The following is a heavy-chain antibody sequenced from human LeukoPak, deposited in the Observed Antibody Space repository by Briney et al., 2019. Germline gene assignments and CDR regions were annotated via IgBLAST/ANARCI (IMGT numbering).Heavy chain of an antibody. CDR2: IKQDGSEK. CDR3: ARDYRIVVGDYYYYYMDV. V-gene: IGHV3-7*01. D-gene: IGHD2-2*01. Sequence: PGGSLRLSCAASGFTFSSYEMNWVRQAPGKGLEWVANIKQDGSEKYYVDSVKGRFTISRDNAKNSLYLQMNSLRAEDTAVYYCARDYRIVVGDYYYYYMDVWGKGTTVTVSS. CDR1: GFTFSSYE. J-gene: IGHJ6*03.